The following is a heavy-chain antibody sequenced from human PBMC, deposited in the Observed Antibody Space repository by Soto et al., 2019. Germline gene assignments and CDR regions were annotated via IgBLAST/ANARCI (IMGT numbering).Heavy chain of an antibody. Sequence: SETLSLTCTVSGDSISSYYWSWFRQPPGKGLEWIGYIYYSGSTNYNPSLKSRVTISVDTSKNLFSLKLSSVTAADTAVYYCARHSSGWYLTDYWGQGTLVTVS. CDR3: ARHSSGWYLTDY. D-gene: IGHD6-19*01. CDR1: GDSISSYY. V-gene: IGHV4-59*08. J-gene: IGHJ4*02. CDR2: IYYSGST.